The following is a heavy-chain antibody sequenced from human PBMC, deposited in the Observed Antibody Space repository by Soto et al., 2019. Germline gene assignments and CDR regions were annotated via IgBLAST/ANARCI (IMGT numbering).Heavy chain of an antibody. V-gene: IGHV3-15*01. D-gene: IGHD1-1*01. CDR1: GFTFSNAW. J-gene: IGHJ6*03. Sequence: GGSLRLSCAASGFTFSNAWMSWVRQAPGKGLEWVGRIKSKTDGGTTDYAAPVKGRFTISRDDSKNTLYLQMNSLKTEGQGVYYCTTDLKNWSRTYYYYYYYMDVWGKGTTVTVSS. CDR3: TTDLKNWSRTYYYYYYYMDV. CDR2: IKSKTDGGTT.